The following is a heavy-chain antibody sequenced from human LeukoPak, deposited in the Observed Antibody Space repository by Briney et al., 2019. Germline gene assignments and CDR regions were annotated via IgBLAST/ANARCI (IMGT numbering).Heavy chain of an antibody. CDR1: GGSISSYY. CDR2: IYYSGST. V-gene: IGHV4-59*01. Sequence: PSETLSLTRTVSGGSISSYYWSWIRQPPGKGLEWIGYIYYSGSTNYNPSLKSRVTISVDTSKNQFSLKLSSVTAADTAVYYCARDIDSSSSFDYWGQGTLVTVSS. J-gene: IGHJ4*02. CDR3: ARDIDSSSSFDY. D-gene: IGHD6-6*01.